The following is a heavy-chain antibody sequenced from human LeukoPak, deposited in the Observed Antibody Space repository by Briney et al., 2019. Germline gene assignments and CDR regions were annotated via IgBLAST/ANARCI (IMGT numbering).Heavy chain of an antibody. CDR3: ARGGGSRWPFDY. D-gene: IGHD4-23*01. J-gene: IGHJ4*02. Sequence: SSETLSLTRTVSGGSISSGDYYWSWIRQPAGKGLEWIGRTYSSGSTSYNPSLKSRVTISVDTSKDQFSLNLSSVTAADTAVYYCARGGGSRWPFDYWGQGTLVTVSS. V-gene: IGHV4-61*02. CDR1: GGSISSGDYY. CDR2: TYSSGST.